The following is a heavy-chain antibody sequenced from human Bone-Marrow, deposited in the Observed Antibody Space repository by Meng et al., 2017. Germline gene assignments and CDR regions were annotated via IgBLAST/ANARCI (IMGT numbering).Heavy chain of an antibody. D-gene: IGHD1-14*01. Sequence: QVQLQESGPGLGKPSQPLSLTCTVSGASISSCGYYWSWIRQHPGKGLEWIGFIYYSGSTYYNPSLKSLVTRSVDTSKNQFSLKMSSVTAADTAVYYCAREASPEYYFDYWGQGTLVTVSS. CDR3: AREASPEYYFDY. J-gene: IGHJ4*02. V-gene: IGHV4-31*01. CDR2: IYYSGST. CDR1: GASISSCGYY.